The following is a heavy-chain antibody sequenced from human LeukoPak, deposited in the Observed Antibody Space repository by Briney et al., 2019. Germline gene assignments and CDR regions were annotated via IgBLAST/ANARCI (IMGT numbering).Heavy chain of an antibody. CDR3: ARGIDYYGSGSYKAFDI. D-gene: IGHD3-10*01. CDR2: INGDGTST. J-gene: IGHJ3*02. CDR1: GFTFSSYW. Sequence: GGSLRLSCAASGFTFSSYWMHWVRQAPGKGLVWVSCINGDGTSTTYADSVKGRFTISRDNAKNTMYLQMNSLRAEDTAVYYCARGIDYYGSGSYKAFDIWGQGTMVTVSS. V-gene: IGHV3-74*01.